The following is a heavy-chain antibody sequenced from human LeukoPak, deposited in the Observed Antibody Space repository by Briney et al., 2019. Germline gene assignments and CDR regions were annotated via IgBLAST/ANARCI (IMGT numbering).Heavy chain of an antibody. CDR2: INPNNGDT. J-gene: IGHJ3*01. CDR3: AREAPNDYGDYGRAFDF. V-gene: IGHV1-2*02. D-gene: IGHD4-17*01. Sequence: ASVKVSCKASGGTFSSYAISWVRQAPGQGLEWMGWINPNNGDTNSAENFQGRVTMTRDTSISTVYMEMSRLRSDDTAVYYCAREAPNDYGDYGRAFDFWGQGTMITISS. CDR1: GGTFSSYA.